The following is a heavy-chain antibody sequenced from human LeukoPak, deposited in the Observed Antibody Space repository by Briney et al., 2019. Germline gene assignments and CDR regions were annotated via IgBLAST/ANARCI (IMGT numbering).Heavy chain of an antibody. D-gene: IGHD2-2*01. V-gene: IGHV3-15*01. CDR3: TSRVIVPASRSLDC. CDR2: IKSKTDGGTT. Sequence: GGSLRLSCAASGFSFSSYAMSWVRQAPGKGLEWVGRIKSKTDGGTTDYAAPVNGRFTISRDDSQNTLFLQMNSLKTEDTAVYYCTSRVIVPASRSLDCWGQGTLITVSS. CDR1: GFSFSSYA. J-gene: IGHJ4*02.